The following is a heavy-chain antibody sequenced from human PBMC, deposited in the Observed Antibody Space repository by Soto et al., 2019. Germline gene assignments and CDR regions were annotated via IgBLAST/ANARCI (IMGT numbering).Heavy chain of an antibody. V-gene: IGHV5-51*01. Sequence: PGESLKISCKGSGYSFTSYWIGWVRQMPGKGLEWMGIIYPGDSDTRYSPSFQGQVTISADKSISTAYLQWSSLKASDTAMYYCARIREERELLDYYYYGMDVWGQGTTVTVSS. J-gene: IGHJ6*02. CDR1: GYSFTSYW. D-gene: IGHD1-26*01. CDR3: ARIREERELLDYYYYGMDV. CDR2: IYPGDSDT.